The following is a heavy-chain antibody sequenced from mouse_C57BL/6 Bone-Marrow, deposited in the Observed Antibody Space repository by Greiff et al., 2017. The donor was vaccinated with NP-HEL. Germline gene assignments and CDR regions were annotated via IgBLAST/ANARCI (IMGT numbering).Heavy chain of an antibody. CDR1: GFTFSSYA. D-gene: IGHD2-4*01. V-gene: IGHV5-4*01. J-gene: IGHJ3*01. CDR3: ARGSTMITRFAY. CDR2: ISDGGSYT. Sequence: EVQGVESGGGLVKPGGSLKLSCAASGFTFSSYAMSWVRQTPEKRLEWVATISDGGSYTYYPDNVKGRFTISRDNAKNNLYLQMSQLKSEDTAMYYCARGSTMITRFAYWGQGTLVTVSA.